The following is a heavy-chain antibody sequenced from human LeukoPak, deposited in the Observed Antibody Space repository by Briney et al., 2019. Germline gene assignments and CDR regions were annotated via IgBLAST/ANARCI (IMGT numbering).Heavy chain of an antibody. CDR1: GYSFTNDW. V-gene: IGHV5-51*01. Sequence: PGESLKISCKGFGYSFTNDWIGWVRQMPGKGLEWMGIIYPGDSDSRYSPSFQGQVTISADKSISTAYLQWSSLKASDTAMYYCARRTQNRNNFDYWGQGTLVTVSS. CDR2: IYPGDSDS. D-gene: IGHD1/OR15-1a*01. CDR3: ARRTQNRNNFDY. J-gene: IGHJ4*02.